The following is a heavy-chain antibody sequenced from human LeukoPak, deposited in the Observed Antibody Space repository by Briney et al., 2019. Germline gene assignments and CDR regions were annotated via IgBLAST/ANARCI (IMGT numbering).Heavy chain of an antibody. D-gene: IGHD3-10*01. J-gene: IGHJ4*02. CDR2: ISWNSGSI. CDR1: GFTFDDYA. CDR3: AKSHGSGSYYPLDY. V-gene: IGHV3-9*01. Sequence: GGSLRLSCAASGFTFDDYAMHWVRQAPGKGLEWVSGISWNSGSIGYADSVKGRFTISRDNAKNSLYLQMNSLRAEDTALYYCAKSHGSGSYYPLDYWGQGTLVTVSS.